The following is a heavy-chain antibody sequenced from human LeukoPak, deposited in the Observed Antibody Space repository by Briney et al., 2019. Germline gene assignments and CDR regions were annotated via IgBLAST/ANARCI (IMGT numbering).Heavy chain of an antibody. J-gene: IGHJ4*02. D-gene: IGHD6-6*01. Sequence: ASVKVSGKASGYTFTRYYMHWVRQAPGQGLEWMGIINPSGGSTSYAQKFEGRVTMTRDTSTSTVYMELSSLRSEDTAVYYCARDRYSSSYENYYFEYWGQGTLLPVSS. CDR2: INPSGGST. CDR3: ARDRYSSSYENYYFEY. CDR1: GYTFTRYY. V-gene: IGHV1-46*01.